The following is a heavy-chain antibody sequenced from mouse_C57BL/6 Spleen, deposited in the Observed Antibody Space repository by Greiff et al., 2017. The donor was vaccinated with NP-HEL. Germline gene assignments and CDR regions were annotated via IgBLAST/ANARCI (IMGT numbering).Heavy chain of an antibody. CDR1: GYTFTGYW. CDR2: ILPGRGST. CDR3: ARSLYDYDAFDY. J-gene: IGHJ2*01. V-gene: IGHV1-9*01. D-gene: IGHD2-4*01. Sequence: QVQLQQSGAELMKPGASVKLSCKATGYTFTGYWIEWVKQRPGHGLEWIGEILPGRGSTNYNEKFKGKATFTADTSSNTAYMQLSSLTTEDSAIYYCARSLYDYDAFDYWGQGTTLTVSS.